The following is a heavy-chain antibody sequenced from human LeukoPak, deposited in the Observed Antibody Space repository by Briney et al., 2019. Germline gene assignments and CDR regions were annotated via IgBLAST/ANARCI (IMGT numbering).Heavy chain of an antibody. CDR1: GFTFDDHV. J-gene: IGHJ4*02. Sequence: GGSLRLSCAASGFTFDDHVMYWVRQAPGKGLEWVSGISWNSGSIDYADSVKGRFTISRDNAKNTLYLQMNSLRAEDTAVYYCARGGIEVAGYVEFWGQGTLATVSS. CDR2: ISWNSGSI. V-gene: IGHV3-9*01. CDR3: ARGGIEVAGYVEF. D-gene: IGHD6-19*01.